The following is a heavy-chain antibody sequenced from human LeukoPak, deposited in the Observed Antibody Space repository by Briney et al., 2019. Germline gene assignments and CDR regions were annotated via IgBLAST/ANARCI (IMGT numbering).Heavy chain of an antibody. V-gene: IGHV4-61*08. CDR3: ARRGIYDAFDI. CDR1: GGSISSGGYY. D-gene: IGHD1-14*01. Sequence: SQTLSLTCTVSGGSISSGGYYWSWIRQPPGKGLEWIGYIYYSGSTNYNPSLKSRVTISVDTSKNQFSLKLSSVTAADTAVYYCARRGIYDAFDIWGQGTMVTVSS. CDR2: IYYSGST. J-gene: IGHJ3*02.